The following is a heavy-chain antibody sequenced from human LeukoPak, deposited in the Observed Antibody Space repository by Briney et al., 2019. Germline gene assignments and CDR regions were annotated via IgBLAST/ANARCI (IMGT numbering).Heavy chain of an antibody. CDR3: TRFSTASSRPVYY. D-gene: IGHD1-14*01. J-gene: IGHJ4*02. Sequence: SETLSLTCAVSGYSISTGYYWGWIRQSPGRGLEWIGNIYHSGITHYNPSLQGRVTLSVDTSKNQFSLNLNAVTAADTGVYYCTRFSTASSRPVYYWGQGTLVIVSS. CDR1: GYSISTGYY. CDR2: IYHSGIT. V-gene: IGHV4-38-2*01.